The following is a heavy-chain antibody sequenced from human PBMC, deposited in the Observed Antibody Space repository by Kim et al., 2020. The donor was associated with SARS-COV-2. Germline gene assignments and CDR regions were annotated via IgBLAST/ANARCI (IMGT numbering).Heavy chain of an antibody. CDR2: IYYGGNT. CDR3: ASHYYYGAGSYDNYFDP. J-gene: IGHJ5*02. CDR1: GGSITGGNSY. V-gene: IGHV4-39*01. D-gene: IGHD3-10*01. Sequence: SETLSLTCTVSGGSITGGNSYWGWIRQPPGKGLEWIGSIYYGGNTYYAPSLQRRVTISLDTSKNQFSLELRFVTASDTDVYYCASHYYYGAGSYDNYFDP.